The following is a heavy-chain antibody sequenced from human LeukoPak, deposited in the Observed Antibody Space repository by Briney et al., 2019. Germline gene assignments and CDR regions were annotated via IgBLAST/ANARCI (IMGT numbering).Heavy chain of an antibody. CDR3: ARDADRDGYNYFDY. J-gene: IGHJ4*02. Sequence: SVKVSCEASGGTFSSYAISWVRQAPGQGLEWMGGIIPIFGTANYAQKFQGRVTITADESTSTAYMELSSLRSEDTAVYYCARDADRDGYNYFDYWGQGTLVTVSS. CDR2: IIPIFGTA. CDR1: GGTFSSYA. V-gene: IGHV1-69*13. D-gene: IGHD5-24*01.